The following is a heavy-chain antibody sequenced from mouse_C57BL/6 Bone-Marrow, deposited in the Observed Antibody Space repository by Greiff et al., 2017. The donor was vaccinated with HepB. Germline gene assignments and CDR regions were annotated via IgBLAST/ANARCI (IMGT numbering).Heavy chain of an antibody. Sequence: EVKLQESGPGLVKPSQSLSLTCSVTGYSITSGYYWNWIRQFPGNKLEWMGYISYDGSNNYNPSLKNRISITRDTSKNQFFLKLNSVTTEDTATYYCAKLTGTAWFAYWGQGTLVTVSA. V-gene: IGHV3-6*01. CDR3: AKLTGTAWFAY. CDR1: GYSITSGYY. CDR2: ISYDGSN. J-gene: IGHJ3*01. D-gene: IGHD4-1*01.